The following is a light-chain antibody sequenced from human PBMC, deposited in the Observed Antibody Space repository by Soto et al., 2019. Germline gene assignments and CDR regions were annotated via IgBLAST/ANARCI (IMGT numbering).Light chain of an antibody. J-gene: IGKJ5*01. CDR2: GAS. V-gene: IGKV3-15*01. CDR1: QSVNSK. Sequence: EIVMTQSPATLSVSQVERVSLSFRASQSVNSKLAWYQQKPGQAPRLLIYGASTRATGIPARFSGSGSGTEFTLTISSLQSEDFAVYFCQQYNNWPPITFGQGTRLEIK. CDR3: QQYNNWPPIT.